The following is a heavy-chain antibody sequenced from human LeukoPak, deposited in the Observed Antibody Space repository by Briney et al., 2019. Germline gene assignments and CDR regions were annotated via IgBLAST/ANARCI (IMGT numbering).Heavy chain of an antibody. Sequence: SETLSLTCSVSGGSISSDSYYWRLSRQPPRKGLEWVGSIYYSRSTYYHPSLKSRVTIFVDTSNNQFSLTLSSVTAEDTAVYYCARGLTYYYDRSGYYWEDYWGQGTLVTVSS. CDR3: ARGLTYYYDRSGYYWEDY. CDR2: IYYSRST. D-gene: IGHD3-22*01. CDR1: GGSISSDSYY. V-gene: IGHV4-39*01. J-gene: IGHJ4*02.